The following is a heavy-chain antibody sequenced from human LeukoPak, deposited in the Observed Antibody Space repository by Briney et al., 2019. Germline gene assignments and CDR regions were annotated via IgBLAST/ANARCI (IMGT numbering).Heavy chain of an antibody. V-gene: IGHV1-2*06. J-gene: IGHJ3*02. CDR2: INPNSGGT. D-gene: IGHD1-26*01. Sequence: ASVKVSCKASGYTFTGYYMHWVRQAPGQGLEWMGRINPNSGGTNYAQKFQGRVTMTRDTSISTAYMELSRLRSNDTAEYSCASQAGATTDAFAIWGQRTMVTVSS. CDR1: GYTFTGYY. CDR3: ASQAGATTDAFAI.